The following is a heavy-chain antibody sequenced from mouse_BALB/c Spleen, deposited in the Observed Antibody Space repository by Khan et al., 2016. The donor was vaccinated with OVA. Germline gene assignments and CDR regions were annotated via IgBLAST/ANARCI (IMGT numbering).Heavy chain of an antibody. D-gene: IGHD3-3*01. CDR1: GYSFTTYF. CDR2: IDPFNTGT. J-gene: IGHJ3*01. V-gene: IGHV1S135*01. CDR3: ARGTFDY. Sequence: VQLQQSGPELMKPGASVNISCKASGYSFTTYFIHWVKQSRGKSLEWIGYIDPFNTGTDYNQKFNGQATLTVDKSYNTAYMHLTSLTSEDSAVYYCARGTFDYWGQGTLVTVSA.